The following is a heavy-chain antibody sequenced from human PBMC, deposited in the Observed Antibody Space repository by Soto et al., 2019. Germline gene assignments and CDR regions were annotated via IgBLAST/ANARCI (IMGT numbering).Heavy chain of an antibody. CDR3: ARDFPNYYFDY. V-gene: IGHV3-48*04. Sequence: GGSLRLSCAASGFTFSSYSMNWVRQAPGKGLEWVSYISSSSSTIYYADSVKGRFTISRDNAKNSLYLQMNSLRAEDTAVYYCARDFPNYYFDYWGQGTLVTVSS. CDR1: GFTFSSYS. D-gene: IGHD2-8*01. CDR2: ISSSSSTI. J-gene: IGHJ4*02.